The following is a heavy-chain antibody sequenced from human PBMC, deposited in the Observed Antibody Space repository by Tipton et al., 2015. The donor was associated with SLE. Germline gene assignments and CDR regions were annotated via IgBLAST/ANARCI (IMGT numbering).Heavy chain of an antibody. Sequence: TLSLTCTVSGGSISSYYWSWIRQPPGKGLEWIGYIYYSGSTNYNPSLKSRVTMSVDTSKNQFSLKLSSVTAADTAMFFCARDLNWGYTEWGQGTLVTVSS. D-gene: IGHD7-27*01. V-gene: IGHV4-59*12. CDR2: IYYSGST. CDR3: ARDLNWGYTE. CDR1: GGSISSYY. J-gene: IGHJ4*02.